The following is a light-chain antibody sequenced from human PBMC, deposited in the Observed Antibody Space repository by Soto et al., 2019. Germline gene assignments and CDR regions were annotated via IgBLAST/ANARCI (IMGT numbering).Light chain of an antibody. J-gene: IGKJ5*01. CDR2: VAS. CDR1: QSVSGF. CDR3: QQRSNWPPIT. Sequence: DIQMTQSPSSLSASVGDTVTISCRASQSVSGFLHWYQQKAGKAPKLLIYVASTLQSGVPTRFSGSGSGTDFTLTISSLEPEDFAVYYCQQRSNWPPITFGQGTRLEIK. V-gene: IGKV1-39*01.